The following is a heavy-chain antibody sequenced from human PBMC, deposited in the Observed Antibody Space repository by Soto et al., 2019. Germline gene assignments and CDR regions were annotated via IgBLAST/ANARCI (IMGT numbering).Heavy chain of an antibody. D-gene: IGHD3-10*01. Sequence: SETLSLTCTVSGGSVSNGFYSWSWIRQSPGRGLEWIGHIYNSVNTYSNPSLQSRVTISIDTSKNQFSLKLSSVTAADTAVYYCARRYGSSFDYWGQGTLVTVSS. V-gene: IGHV4-30-4*01. CDR2: IYNSVNT. CDR3: ARRYGSSFDY. CDR1: GGSVSNGFYS. J-gene: IGHJ4*02.